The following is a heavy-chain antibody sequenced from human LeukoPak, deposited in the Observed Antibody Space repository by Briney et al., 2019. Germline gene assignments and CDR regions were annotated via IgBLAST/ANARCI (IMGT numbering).Heavy chain of an antibody. CDR1: GFTFSSYG. J-gene: IGHJ4*02. D-gene: IGHD3-22*01. Sequence: PGGSLRLSCAASGFTFSSYGIHWVRQAPGKGLEWVAFIRYDGTDKYYADSVKGRFTISRHNSQNTLSLQMNSLRPEDTAVYYCARGYYAGRGHHFEYWGQGTLVTVSS. V-gene: IGHV3-30*02. CDR2: IRYDGTDK. CDR3: ARGYYAGRGHHFEY.